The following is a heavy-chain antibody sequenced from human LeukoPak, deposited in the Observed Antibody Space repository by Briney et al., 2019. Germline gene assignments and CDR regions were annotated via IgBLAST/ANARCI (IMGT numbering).Heavy chain of an antibody. V-gene: IGHV1-18*01. D-gene: IGHD2/OR15-2a*01. CDR1: GYTFTSYG. Sequence: GASVKVSCKASGYTFTSYGISWVRQAPGQGLEWMGWISAYNGNTNYAQKLQGRVTMTTDTSTSTAYMELRSLRSDDTAVYYCARAPIVSRHAVNFDYWGQGTLVTVSS. CDR2: ISAYNGNT. CDR3: ARAPIVSRHAVNFDY. J-gene: IGHJ4*02.